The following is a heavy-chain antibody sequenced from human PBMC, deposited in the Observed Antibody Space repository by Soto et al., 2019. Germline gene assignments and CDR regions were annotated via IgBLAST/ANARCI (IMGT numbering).Heavy chain of an antibody. J-gene: IGHJ4*01. CDR1: GGVFTNFA. D-gene: IGHD6-19*01. Sequence: QVQLVQSGAEMRKPGSSVKVSCKASGGVFTNFAISWVRQAPGQGLEWIGGISPIFYSTKYAQKFQDRVTLTGDEIPSTAYMELSNLTSDDTAVYYCAREVNSGWFRGEFDYWCHGT. CDR2: ISPIFYST. V-gene: IGHV1-69*01. CDR3: AREVNSGWFRGEFDY.